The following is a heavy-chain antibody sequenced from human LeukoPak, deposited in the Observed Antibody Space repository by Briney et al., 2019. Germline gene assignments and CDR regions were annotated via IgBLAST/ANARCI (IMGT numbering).Heavy chain of an antibody. CDR2: IKQDGSVK. CDR3: ARDEILTGLYYFDY. Sequence: GGSLRLPCAASGFTFSSYWMSWVRQAPGKGLEWVANIKQDGSVKYYVDSVKGRFTISRDNAKNSLYLQMNSLRAEDTAVYYCARDEILTGLYYFDYWGQGTLVTVSS. CDR1: GFTFSSYW. D-gene: IGHD3-9*01. J-gene: IGHJ4*02. V-gene: IGHV3-7*01.